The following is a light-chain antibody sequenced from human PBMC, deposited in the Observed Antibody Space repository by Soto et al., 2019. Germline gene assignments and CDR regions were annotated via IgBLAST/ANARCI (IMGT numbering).Light chain of an antibody. CDR3: GTWDNILRGGV. J-gene: IGLJ3*02. CDR1: NSNIGNNY. V-gene: IGLV1-51*01. CDR2: DND. Sequence: QSVLTQPPSVSAAPGQRVTISCSGSNSNIGNNYVSWFQQLPGTAPKLLIIDNDKRPSGIPDRFSGSRSGTSATLGITGLQTGDEADYYCGTWDNILRGGVFGGGTKLTVL.